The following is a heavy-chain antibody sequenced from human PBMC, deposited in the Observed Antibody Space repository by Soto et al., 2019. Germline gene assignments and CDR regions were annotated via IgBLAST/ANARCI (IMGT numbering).Heavy chain of an antibody. V-gene: IGHV3-7*03. Sequence: EVQLVESGGGLVQPGGSLRLSCAASGFTFSSYWMSWVRQAPGKGLEWVANIKQDGSEKYYVDSVKGRFTISRDNAKNSLYLQMNSLRAEDTAVYYCAREALWFPGIAVAGRGFDFVYWGQGTLVTVSS. CDR1: GFTFSSYW. CDR2: IKQDGSEK. J-gene: IGHJ4*02. CDR3: AREALWFPGIAVAGRGFDFVY. D-gene: IGHD6-19*01.